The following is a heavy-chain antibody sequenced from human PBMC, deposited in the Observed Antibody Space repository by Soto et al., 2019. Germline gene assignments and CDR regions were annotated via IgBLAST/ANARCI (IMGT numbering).Heavy chain of an antibody. Sequence: EVQLVESGGGLVQPGGSLRPPCPAPGLPSRIFPLPWARKAPGKGLEWVSYISGASNYIYYADSVKGRFTISRDNAKNSMSLQMNSLRDEDTAVYYCARQVYTVVTPIDYWGQGTLVTVSS. J-gene: IGHJ4*02. D-gene: IGHD2-21*02. CDR2: ISGASNYI. CDR3: ARQVYTVVTPIDY. V-gene: IGHV3-48*02. CDR1: GLPSRIFP.